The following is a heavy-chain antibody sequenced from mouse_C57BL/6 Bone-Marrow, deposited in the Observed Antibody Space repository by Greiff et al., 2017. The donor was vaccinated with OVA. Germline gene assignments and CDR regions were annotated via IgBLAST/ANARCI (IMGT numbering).Heavy chain of an antibody. CDR2: ISNGGGST. J-gene: IGHJ3*01. Sequence: EVQLVESGGGLVQPGGSLKLSCAASGFTFSDYYMYWVRQTPEKRLEWVAYISNGGGSTYYPETVKGRFTISRDNAKNTLYLQMSRLKSEDTAMYYCARPGFAYWGQGTLVTVSA. CDR1: GFTFSDYY. V-gene: IGHV5-12*01. CDR3: ARPGFAY.